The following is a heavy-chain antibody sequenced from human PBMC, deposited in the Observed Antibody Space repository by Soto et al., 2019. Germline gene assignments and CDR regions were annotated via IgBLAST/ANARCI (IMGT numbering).Heavy chain of an antibody. J-gene: IGHJ5*02. CDR3: ARGRGTIFGVVIKGNWFDP. CDR2: IKHSGST. V-gene: IGHV4-34*01. CDR1: RGSFSGYY. D-gene: IGHD3-3*01. Sequence: KPSETLSLTCAVYRGSFSGYYWSLIRQPPGKGLEWIGEIKHSGSTNYNPSLKSRVTISVDTSKNQFSLKLSSVTAADTAVYYCARGRGTIFGVVIKGNWFDPWGQGTLVTVSS.